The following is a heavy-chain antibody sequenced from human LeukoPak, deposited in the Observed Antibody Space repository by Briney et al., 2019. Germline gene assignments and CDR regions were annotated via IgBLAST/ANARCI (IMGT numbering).Heavy chain of an antibody. CDR3: ARDSWRFGESYNWFDP. Sequence: TSETLSLTCTVSGGSISSYYWSWIRQPAGKGLEWIGRIYTSGSTNYNPSLKSRVTMSVDTSKNQFPLKLSSVTAADTAVYYCARDSWRFGESYNWFDPWGQGTLVTVSS. CDR2: IYTSGST. V-gene: IGHV4-4*07. J-gene: IGHJ5*02. D-gene: IGHD3-10*01. CDR1: GGSISSYY.